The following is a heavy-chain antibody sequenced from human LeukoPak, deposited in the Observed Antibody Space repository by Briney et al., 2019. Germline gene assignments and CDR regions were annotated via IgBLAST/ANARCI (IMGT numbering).Heavy chain of an antibody. V-gene: IGHV3-66*02. CDR2: IYTGDRT. CDR3: ARQRDGYNSDPFDI. D-gene: IGHD5-24*01. CDR1: GFSVSSNY. Sequence: GGSLRLSCAASGFSVSSNYMSWVRQAPGKGLEWVSVIYTGDRTDYAAPVKGRFTVSRDNSKNTMYLQMNSLKTEDTALYYCARQRDGYNSDPFDIWGQGTMVTVFS. J-gene: IGHJ3*02.